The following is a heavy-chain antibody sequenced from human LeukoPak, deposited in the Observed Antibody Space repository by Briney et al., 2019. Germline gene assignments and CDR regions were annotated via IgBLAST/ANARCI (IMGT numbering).Heavy chain of an antibody. Sequence: GGSMRLACAASGFILNNHAMTWVRQAPGKGLQWISVISGSGRTIEYEDSVKGRFTISRDNSKNTVSLQMNNLRVEDTAIYYCPKNVMVKRYIDYWGQGTPVTVSS. CDR3: PKNVMVKRYIDY. V-gene: IGHV3-23*01. D-gene: IGHD5-18*01. CDR1: GFILNNHA. CDR2: ISGSGRTI. J-gene: IGHJ4*02.